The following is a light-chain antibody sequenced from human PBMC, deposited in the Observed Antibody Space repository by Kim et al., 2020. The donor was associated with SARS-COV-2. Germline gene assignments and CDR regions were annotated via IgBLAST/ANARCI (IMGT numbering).Light chain of an antibody. V-gene: IGKV3-15*01. J-gene: IGKJ2*01. CDR3: QQYNNWPPYT. CDR1: QSVSSN. CDR2: GAS. Sequence: EIMMTQSPATLSVSPGERATLSCRASQSVSSNLAWYQQKPGQAPRLLIYGASTRATGIPARFSGSGSGTEFTLTISSLQSGDFAVYYCQQYNNWPPYTFGQGTKLEI.